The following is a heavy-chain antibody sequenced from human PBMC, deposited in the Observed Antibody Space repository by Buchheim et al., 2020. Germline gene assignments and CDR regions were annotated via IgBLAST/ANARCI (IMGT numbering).Heavy chain of an antibody. D-gene: IGHD2-2*01. J-gene: IGHJ6*03. CDR3: ARVVCSSTSCFGHWGYYMDV. V-gene: IGHV4-61*01. CDR1: GGSVSSGSYY. CDR2: IYYSGST. Sequence: QVQLQESGPGLVKPSETLSLTCTVSGGSVSSGSYYWSWIRQPPGKGLEWIGYIYYSGSTNYNPSLKSRVTISVETSKNQFSLKLSSVTAADTAVYYCARVVCSSTSCFGHWGYYMDVWGKGTT.